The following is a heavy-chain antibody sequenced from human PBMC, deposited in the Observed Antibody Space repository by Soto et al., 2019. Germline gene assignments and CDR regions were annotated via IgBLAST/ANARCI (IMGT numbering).Heavy chain of an antibody. D-gene: IGHD3-10*01. CDR1: GDSVTGVSDY. J-gene: IGHJ6*02. Sequence: PSETLSLTCTVSGDSVTGVSDYWSWIRQPPGKGLEWIGYIYYSGSADYNPSLGSRVTISIDTSKNQFSLKLTSVTAADTAVYYCARGVGFGYYYYHMDLWGQGTTVTV. CDR3: ARGVGFGYYYYHMDL. V-gene: IGHV4-61*01. CDR2: IYYSGSA.